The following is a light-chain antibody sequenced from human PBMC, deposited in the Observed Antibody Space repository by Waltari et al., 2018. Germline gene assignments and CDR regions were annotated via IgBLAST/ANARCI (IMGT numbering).Light chain of an antibody. CDR1: SSDVGAYNY. V-gene: IGLV2-14*01. Sequence: QSALTQPASVSGSPGQSITISCTGTSSDVGAYNYVSWYQQHPGKAPKIMIYEVSNRYPGGSNRFSGSKSGNTASLTISGLQAEDEADYYCSSKSTSSTLVVFGGGTKLTVL. CDR2: EVS. CDR3: SSKSTSSTLVV. J-gene: IGLJ2*01.